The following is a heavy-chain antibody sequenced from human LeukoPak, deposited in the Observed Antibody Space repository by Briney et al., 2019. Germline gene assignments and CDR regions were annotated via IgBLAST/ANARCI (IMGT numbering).Heavy chain of an antibody. CDR2: IYPGDSDT. CDR1: GYSFTSYW. D-gene: IGHD1-26*01. Sequence: GESLKISCKGSGYSFTSYWIGWVRQMPGKGLEWMGIIYPGDSDTTYRPSLQGQVTISADRPISTAYLQWSSLKASDSAMYYCARHVPHGSFFYFDLWGQGTLVTVSS. V-gene: IGHV5-51*01. CDR3: ARHVPHGSFFYFDL. J-gene: IGHJ4*02.